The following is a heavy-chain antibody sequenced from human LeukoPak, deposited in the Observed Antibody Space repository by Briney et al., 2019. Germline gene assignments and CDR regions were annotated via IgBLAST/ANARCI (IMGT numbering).Heavy chain of an antibody. CDR1: GFSFRDYP. D-gene: IGHD3-10*01. J-gene: IGHJ6*02. CDR3: ARDLGQWFGGYGMDV. CDR2: ISAGADVI. V-gene: IGHV3-23*01. Sequence: QAGGSLRLSCEAAGFSFRDYPMGWVRRASGKRLEWVSGISAGADVIFYADPVKGRFTISRDNSKNTLFLQMNSLRAEDTAVYYCARDLGQWFGGYGMDVWGQGTTVTVSS.